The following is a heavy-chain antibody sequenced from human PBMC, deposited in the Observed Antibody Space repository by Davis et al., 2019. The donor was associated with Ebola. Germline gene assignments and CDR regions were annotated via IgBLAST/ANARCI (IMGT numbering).Heavy chain of an antibody. V-gene: IGHV1-46*01. CDR2: INPSGGST. Sequence: ASVKVSCKASGYTFTSYYMHWVRQAPGQGLEWMGIINPSGGSTNHAQKLQGRVTMTTDTSTSTAYMELRSLRSDDTAVYYCARAISMIVVGNWFDPWGQGTLVTVSS. CDR1: GYTFTSYY. J-gene: IGHJ5*02. D-gene: IGHD3-22*01. CDR3: ARAISMIVVGNWFDP.